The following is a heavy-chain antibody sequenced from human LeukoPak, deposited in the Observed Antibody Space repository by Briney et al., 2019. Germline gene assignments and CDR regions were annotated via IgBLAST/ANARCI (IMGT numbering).Heavy chain of an antibody. CDR3: ARDRATGDSSGFQGR. CDR1: GFTFSSYA. J-gene: IGHJ4*02. Sequence: GGSLRLSCAASGFTFSSYAMHWVRQAPGKGLEWVAVISYDGSNKYYADSVKGRFTVSRDNSKNTLYLQMNSLRAEDTAVYYCARDRATGDSSGFQGRWGQGTPVTVSS. CDR2: ISYDGSNK. V-gene: IGHV3-30-3*01. D-gene: IGHD6-19*01.